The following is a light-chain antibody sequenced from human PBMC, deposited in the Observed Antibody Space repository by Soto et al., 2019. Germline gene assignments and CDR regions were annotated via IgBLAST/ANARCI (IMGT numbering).Light chain of an antibody. CDR2: SNN. Sequence: QSVLTQPPSASGTPGQRVTISCSGSSSNIGSNTISWYQQLPGTAPKLLIYSNNQRPSGVPDRFSGSKSGTSASLAISGLQAEDEADYYGAAWDDSLNARGVFGTGTKVTVL. V-gene: IGLV1-44*01. CDR1: SSNIGSNT. CDR3: AAWDDSLNARGV. J-gene: IGLJ1*01.